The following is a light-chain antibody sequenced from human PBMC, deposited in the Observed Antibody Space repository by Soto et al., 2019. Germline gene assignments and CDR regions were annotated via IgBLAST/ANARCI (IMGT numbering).Light chain of an antibody. CDR3: SSYRSSSTRYV. Sequence: QSALTQPDSVSGSPGQSIAISCTGTSSDIGAYNYVSWYQQHPGKAPKIMIYDVSNRPSGVSDRFSGSKSDNTASLTISGLRAEDEADYYCSSYRSSSTRYVFGTGTKVTVL. J-gene: IGLJ1*01. CDR2: DVS. CDR1: SSDIGAYNY. V-gene: IGLV2-14*01.